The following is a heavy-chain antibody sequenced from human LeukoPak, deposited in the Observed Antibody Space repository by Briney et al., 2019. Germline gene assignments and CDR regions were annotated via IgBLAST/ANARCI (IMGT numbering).Heavy chain of an antibody. D-gene: IGHD4-23*01. Sequence: SETLSLTCTVSGDPISSGNFYWSWIRQPAGKGLEWIGRIYTSGTTNYNPSLKSRVTISVDTSKNQFSLNLSSVTAADTAVYYCARVKIMGTPYFDYWGQGTLVTVSS. CDR2: IYTSGTT. V-gene: IGHV4-61*02. CDR3: ARVKIMGTPYFDY. CDR1: GDPISSGNFY. J-gene: IGHJ4*02.